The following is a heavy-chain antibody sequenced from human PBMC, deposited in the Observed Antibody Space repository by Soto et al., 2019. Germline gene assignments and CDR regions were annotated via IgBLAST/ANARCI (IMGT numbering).Heavy chain of an antibody. CDR2: FDPEDGET. CDR3: ATDGLVDTAMVWGLWDY. CDR1: GYTLTELS. Sequence: ASVKVSCKVSGYTLTELSMHWVRQAPGKGLEWMGGFDPEDGETIYAQKFQGRVTMTEDTSTDTAYMELSSLRSEDTAVYYCATDGLVDTAMVWGLWDYWGQGTLVTVSS. V-gene: IGHV1-24*01. J-gene: IGHJ4*02. D-gene: IGHD5-18*01.